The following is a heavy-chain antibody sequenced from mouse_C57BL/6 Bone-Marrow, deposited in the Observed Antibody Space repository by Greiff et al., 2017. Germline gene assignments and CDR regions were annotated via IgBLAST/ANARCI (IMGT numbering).Heavy chain of an antibody. J-gene: IGHJ3*01. CDR1: GYSFTNYI. V-gene: IGHV1-39*01. CDR3: ASGENYDYGFDY. CDR2: INPRCGAT. Sequence: VQLQQSGPELVKPGASVKVSCKASGYSFTNYIMEWVTQSHGKSLEWIGVINPRCGATNYHQQFKGKATLTVDKSSSTAYMQLTSLTSEDSAVYYCASGENYDYGFDYWGQGTLVTVSS. D-gene: IGHD1-2*01.